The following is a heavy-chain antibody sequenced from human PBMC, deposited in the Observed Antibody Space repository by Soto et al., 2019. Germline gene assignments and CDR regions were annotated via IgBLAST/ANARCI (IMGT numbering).Heavy chain of an antibody. D-gene: IGHD4-17*01. Sequence: ASVKVSCKASGYTFTSYGISWVRQAPGQGLEWMGWISAYNGNTNYAQKLQGRVTMTTDTSTSTAYMELRSLRSDDTAVYYCALTTVVKDYFDDWGQGTLVTVSS. J-gene: IGHJ4*02. CDR3: ALTTVVKDYFDD. V-gene: IGHV1-18*01. CDR2: ISAYNGNT. CDR1: GYTFTSYG.